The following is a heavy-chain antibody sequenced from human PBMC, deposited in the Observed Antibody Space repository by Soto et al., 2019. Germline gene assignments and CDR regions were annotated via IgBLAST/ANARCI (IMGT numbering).Heavy chain of an antibody. V-gene: IGHV1-2*04. CDR1: GYTFTIYY. D-gene: IGHD2-8*01. CDR2: IHANSGGT. Sequence: QVQLVQSGAEVKKPGASVKVSCKASGYTFTIYYIHWVRQAPGQGLEWMGWIHANSGGTNYAQKFQGWVTMTRDTSISTAFMELSRLRSDDTAVYYCAREQRTRYAFDYWGQGTLVTVSS. CDR3: AREQRTRYAFDY. J-gene: IGHJ4*02.